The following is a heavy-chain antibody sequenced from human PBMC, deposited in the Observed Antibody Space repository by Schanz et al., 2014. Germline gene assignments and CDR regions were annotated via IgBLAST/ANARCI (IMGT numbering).Heavy chain of an antibody. J-gene: IGHJ6*03. V-gene: IGHV1-3*04. CDR3: ASGEARVTSSGVVTDPMDV. CDR1: GYTFAGHA. Sequence: QVQLVQSGAEVKKPGASVKVSCQASGYTFAGHAVHWVRQAPGQGPEWVGWIHTGSGNAKYSQKFEGRVTITRDTSASIVYMELSSLKSEDTAGVFCASGEARVTSSGVVTDPMDVWGKGTTVIVSS. CDR2: IHTGSGNA. D-gene: IGHD3-3*01.